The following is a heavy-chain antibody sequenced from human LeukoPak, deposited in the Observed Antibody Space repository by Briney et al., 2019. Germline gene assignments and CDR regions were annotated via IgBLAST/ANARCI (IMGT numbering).Heavy chain of an antibody. D-gene: IGHD1-14*01. J-gene: IGHJ4*02. CDR1: GGSISSSSYY. CDR2: IYYSGST. Sequence: PSETLSLTCTVSGGSISSSSYYWGWIRQPPGKGLEWIGSIYYSGSTYYNPSLKSRVTISVDTSKNQFSLKLTSVTAADTAVYYCARNHYCHPLDYWGQGTLVTVSS. V-gene: IGHV4-39*07. CDR3: ARNHYCHPLDY.